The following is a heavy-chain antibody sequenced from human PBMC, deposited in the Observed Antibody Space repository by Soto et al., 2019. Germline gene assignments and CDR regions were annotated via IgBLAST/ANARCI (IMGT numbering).Heavy chain of an antibody. CDR3: AAYNTSRHAAFDI. V-gene: IGHV3-7*01. D-gene: IGHD1-20*01. CDR1: GFTFKTYW. CDR2: MNEDANTK. Sequence: GGSLRVSCEMSGFTFKTYWMSWVRQAPGKGLEWLANMNEDANTKYYVDSVKGRFTILGDSAGNSLFLKMASLRAEDTAVYFCAAYNTSRHAAFDIWGRGTLVTVSS. J-gene: IGHJ3*02.